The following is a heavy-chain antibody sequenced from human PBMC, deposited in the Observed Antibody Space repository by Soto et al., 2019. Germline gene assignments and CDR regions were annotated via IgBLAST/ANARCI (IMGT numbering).Heavy chain of an antibody. J-gene: IGHJ6*03. CDR1: GFTFDDYG. CDR2: INWNGGST. Sequence: GGSLRLSSAASGFTFDDYGISWVRQAPGKGLEWVSGINWNGGSTGYADSVKGRFTISRDNAKNSLYLQMNSLRAEDTALYHCLRRGNHYGSGRTKYYYYYYMDVWGKGTTVTV. CDR3: LRRGNHYGSGRTKYYYYYYMDV. V-gene: IGHV3-20*01. D-gene: IGHD3-10*01.